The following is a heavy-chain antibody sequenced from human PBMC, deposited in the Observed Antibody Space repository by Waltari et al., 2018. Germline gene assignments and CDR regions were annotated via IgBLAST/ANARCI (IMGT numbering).Heavy chain of an antibody. CDR2: IIPIFRIA. J-gene: IGHJ4*02. D-gene: IGHD3-3*01. V-gene: IGHV1-69*13. CDR3: ARRTVYDFWSGYWFDY. CDR1: GGTFSTNA. Sequence: QVPLVQSGAEVTKPGSSVRVSCKASGGTFSTNALSWVRQAPGQGLEWMGGIIPIFRIANDAQKFQGRVTITADESTSTAYRELSSLRSEDTAVYYCARRTVYDFWSGYWFDYWGQGTLVTVSS.